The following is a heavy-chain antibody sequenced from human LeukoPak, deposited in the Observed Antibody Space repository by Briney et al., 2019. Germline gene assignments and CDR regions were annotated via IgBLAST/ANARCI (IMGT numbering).Heavy chain of an antibody. CDR1: GGSFSGYY. CDR2: INHSGST. D-gene: IGHD3-10*01. CDR3: ARLPYYYGSGYSYGMDV. V-gene: IGHV4-34*01. J-gene: IGHJ6*02. Sequence: SETLSLTCAVYGGSFSGYYWSWIRQPPGKGLEWIGEINHSGSTNYNPFLKSRVTISVDTSKNQFSLKLSSVTAADTAVYYCARLPYYYGSGYSYGMDVWGQGTTVTVSS.